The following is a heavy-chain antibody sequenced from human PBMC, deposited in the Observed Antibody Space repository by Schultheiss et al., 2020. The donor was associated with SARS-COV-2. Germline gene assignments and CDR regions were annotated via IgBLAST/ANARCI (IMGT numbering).Heavy chain of an antibody. CDR1: GFTFSSYD. CDR2: IYSGGST. CDR3: AKDIGGSLHGMDV. D-gene: IGHD3-10*01. Sequence: GGSLRLSCAASGFTFSSYDMHWVRQATGKGLEWVSVIYSGGSTYYADSVKGRFTISRDNAKNSLYLQMNSLRAEDTALYYCAKDIGGSLHGMDVWGQGTTVTVSS. V-gene: IGHV3-53*05. J-gene: IGHJ6*02.